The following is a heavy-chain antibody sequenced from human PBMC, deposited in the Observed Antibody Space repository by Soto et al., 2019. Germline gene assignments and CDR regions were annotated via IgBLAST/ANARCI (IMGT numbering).Heavy chain of an antibody. CDR3: AKESVTGGYDYYYYGMDV. D-gene: IGHD5-12*01. CDR1: GFTFSSYD. J-gene: IGHJ6*02. V-gene: IGHV3-30*18. Sequence: QVQLVESGGGVVQPGRSLRLSCAASGFTFSSYDMHWVRQAPGKGLEWMAVISYDGSNKHYADSVKGRFTIYRDNSKNTLFLQMNSLRAEDTAVYYRAKESVTGGYDYYYYGMDVWGQGTTVTVSS. CDR2: ISYDGSNK.